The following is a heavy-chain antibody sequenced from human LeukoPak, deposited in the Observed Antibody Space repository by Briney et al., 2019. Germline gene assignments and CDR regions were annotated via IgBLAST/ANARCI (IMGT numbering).Heavy chain of an antibody. J-gene: IGHJ4*02. V-gene: IGHV3-30*02. D-gene: IGHD6-13*01. CDR2: IRYDGSNK. Sequence: GGSLRLSCAASGFTFSNYGMHWVRQAPGKGLEWVAFIRYDGSNKYYADSVKGRFTISRDNSKNTLYLQMNSLRAEDTAVYYCANEEGSWYFLFDYWGQGTLVTVSS. CDR3: ANEEGSWYFLFDY. CDR1: GFTFSNYG.